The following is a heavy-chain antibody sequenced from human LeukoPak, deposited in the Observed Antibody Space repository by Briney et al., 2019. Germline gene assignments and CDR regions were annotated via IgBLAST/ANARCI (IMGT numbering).Heavy chain of an antibody. D-gene: IGHD3-9*01. CDR3: AREARYFGWLAFDY. CDR2: ISAYNGNT. Sequence: ASVKVSCKASGYTFTSYYMHWVRQAPGQGLEWMGWISAYNGNTNYAQKLQGRVTMTRDLSTSTVYMELSSLGSEDTAVYYCAREARYFGWLAFDYWGQGTLVTVSS. J-gene: IGHJ4*02. V-gene: IGHV1-18*04. CDR1: GYTFTSYY.